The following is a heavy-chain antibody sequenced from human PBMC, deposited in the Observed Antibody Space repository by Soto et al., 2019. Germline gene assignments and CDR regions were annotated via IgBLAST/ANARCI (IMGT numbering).Heavy chain of an antibody. CDR3: ARAPRGYSYGIDY. Sequence: SETRSLTSTVSGGSISSEYWRWSRQPPGKGQEWIGYIYYSGSTNYNPSLKSRVTISVDTSKNQFSLKLSSVTAADTAVYYCARAPRGYSYGIDYWGQGTLVTVS. D-gene: IGHD5-18*01. CDR1: GGSISSEY. V-gene: IGHV4-59*01. CDR2: IYYSGST. J-gene: IGHJ4*02.